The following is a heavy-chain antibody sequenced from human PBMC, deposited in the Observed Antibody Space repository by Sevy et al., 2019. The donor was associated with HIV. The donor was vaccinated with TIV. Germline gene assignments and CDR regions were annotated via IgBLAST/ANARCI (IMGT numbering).Heavy chain of an antibody. D-gene: IGHD2-2*01. J-gene: IGHJ4*02. V-gene: IGHV3-23*01. CDR3: AREGCSKPHDY. Sequence: GGSLRLSCVASGFTFSKYSMSRVRRTPGKGLEWVSTLSFACGRINYADSVKGRFTMSRDDSRNTFYLQMDSLRAEDTAIYYCAREGCSKPHDYWGQGTLVTVSS. CDR2: LSFACGRI. CDR1: GFTFSKYS.